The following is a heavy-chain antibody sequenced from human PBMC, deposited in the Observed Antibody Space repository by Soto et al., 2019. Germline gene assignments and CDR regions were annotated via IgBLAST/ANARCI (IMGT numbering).Heavy chain of an antibody. D-gene: IGHD1-26*01. J-gene: IGHJ4*02. CDR1: GFTFSRYW. CDR2: IKSDGSGT. CDR3: VRWEGERYAGNGDLGRH. Sequence: EVQLVESGGGLIQLGGSLRLSCAASGFTFSRYWMHWVRQAPGKGLVWVSRIKSDGSGTYYAVYVEGRFTISRDNGQNTVYHEMNSLREEDTDVYYCVRWEGERYAGNGDLGRHWSEEPLVTVSS. V-gene: IGHV3-74*01.